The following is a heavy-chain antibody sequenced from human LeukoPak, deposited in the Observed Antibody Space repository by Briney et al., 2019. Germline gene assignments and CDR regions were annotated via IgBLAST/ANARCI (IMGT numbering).Heavy chain of an antibody. D-gene: IGHD5-12*01. CDR1: ELTFGDYC. CDR2: ISSTGSTI. CDR3: ARDPGYGYSGAFDV. Sequence: PGGSLRLSCAVFELTFGDYCMNWVRQAPGKGQEWVSYISSTGSTIYYADSVKGRFTISRDKAKSSLYLQMNSLRAEDTAVYYCARDPGYGYSGAFDVWGQGTVVTVFS. J-gene: IGHJ3*01. V-gene: IGHV3-11*04.